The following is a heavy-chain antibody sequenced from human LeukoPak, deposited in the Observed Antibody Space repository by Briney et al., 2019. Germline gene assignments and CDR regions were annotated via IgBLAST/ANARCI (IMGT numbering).Heavy chain of an antibody. J-gene: IGHJ4*02. D-gene: IGHD6-13*01. CDR2: IKQDGSEK. Sequence: PGGSLRLSCAVSGFTFSSFGMSWVRQAPGKGLEWVANIKQDGSEKYYVDSVKGRFTISRDNAKNSLYLQMNSLRAEDTAVYYCVRGGSAAGPEVYFDYWGQGTLVTVSS. CDR1: GFTFSSFG. V-gene: IGHV3-7*01. CDR3: VRGGSAAGPEVYFDY.